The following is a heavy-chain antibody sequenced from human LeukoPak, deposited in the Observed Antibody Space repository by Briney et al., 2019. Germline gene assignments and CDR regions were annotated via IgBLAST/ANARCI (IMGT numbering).Heavy chain of an antibody. Sequence: PGGSLRLSCAASGFTFSRYWMSWVRQAPGKGLEWVANIKKDGSEKYYVDSVKGRFTISRDNAKNSLYLQINSLRAEDTAVYYCAREESSTSGALFDYWGQGTLVTVSS. CDR1: GFTFSRYW. V-gene: IGHV3-7*01. CDR2: IKKDGSEK. J-gene: IGHJ4*02. CDR3: AREESSTSGALFDY. D-gene: IGHD3-10*01.